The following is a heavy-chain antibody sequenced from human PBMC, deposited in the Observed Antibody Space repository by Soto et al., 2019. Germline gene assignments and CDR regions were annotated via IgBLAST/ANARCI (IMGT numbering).Heavy chain of an antibody. CDR1: GYSYTSYW. Sequence: GEALKISCKGSGYSYTSYWIGWVRQMPGKGLEWMGIIYPGDSDTRYSPSFQGQVTISADKSISTAYLQWSSLKASDTAMYYCARHLHGTTTYYYYHGMDVWGQGTTVTVSS. D-gene: IGHD1-7*01. CDR2: IYPGDSDT. J-gene: IGHJ6*02. V-gene: IGHV5-51*01. CDR3: ARHLHGTTTYYYYHGMDV.